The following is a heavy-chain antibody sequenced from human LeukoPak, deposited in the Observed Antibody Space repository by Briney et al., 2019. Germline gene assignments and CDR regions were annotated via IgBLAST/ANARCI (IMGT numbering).Heavy chain of an antibody. CDR3: AKDYFGSIDY. CDR1: GFTFSVSW. D-gene: IGHD2/OR15-2a*01. V-gene: IGHV3-74*01. CDR2: IKSDGSGT. Sequence: PGGSLRLSCTASGFTFSVSWMHWVRQAPGKGLVWVSVIKSDGSGTTYADSVKGRFTISRDNAKNTVYLQMNSLRADDTAMYYCAKDYFGSIDYWGQGTLVTASS. J-gene: IGHJ4*02.